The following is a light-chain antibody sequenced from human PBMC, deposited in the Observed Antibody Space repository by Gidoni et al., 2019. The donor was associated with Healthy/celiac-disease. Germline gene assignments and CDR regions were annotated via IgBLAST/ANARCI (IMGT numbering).Light chain of an antibody. J-gene: IGKJ1*01. V-gene: IGKV3-15*01. CDR1: QSVSSN. CDR3: QQYNHWPPWG. CDR2: GAS. Sequence: EIVMTQSPATLSVPPGERATLSCRASQSVSSNLACYQQKPGQAPRLLIYGASTRATGIPSRFSGSGSGTEFTLTISSLQSEDFAVDYCQQYNHWPPWGFGQGTKVEIK.